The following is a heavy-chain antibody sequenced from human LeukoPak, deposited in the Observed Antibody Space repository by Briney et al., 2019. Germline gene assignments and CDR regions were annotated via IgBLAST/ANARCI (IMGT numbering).Heavy chain of an antibody. CDR3: ASLYDSSGYDI. J-gene: IGHJ3*02. Sequence: GGSLRLSCAASGFTFSSYAMHWVRQAPGKGLEWVADISYDGSNKYYADSVKGRFTISRDNSKNTLYLQMNSLRAEDTAVYYCASLYDSSGYDIWGQGTMVTVSS. D-gene: IGHD3-22*01. CDR1: GFTFSSYA. CDR2: ISYDGSNK. V-gene: IGHV3-30-3*01.